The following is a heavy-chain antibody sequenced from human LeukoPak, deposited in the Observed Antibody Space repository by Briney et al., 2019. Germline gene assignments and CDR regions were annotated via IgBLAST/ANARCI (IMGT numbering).Heavy chain of an antibody. J-gene: IGHJ6*02. CDR3: ASKAVLLWFGELQNYYGMDV. V-gene: IGHV4-39*01. Sequence: SETLSLTCTVSGGSTSSSSYYWGWIRQPPGKGLEWIGSIYYSGSTYYNPSLKSRVTISVDTSKNQFSLKLSSVTAADTAVYYCASKAVLLWFGELQNYYGMDVWGQGTTVTVSS. D-gene: IGHD3-10*01. CDR1: GGSTSSSSYY. CDR2: IYYSGST.